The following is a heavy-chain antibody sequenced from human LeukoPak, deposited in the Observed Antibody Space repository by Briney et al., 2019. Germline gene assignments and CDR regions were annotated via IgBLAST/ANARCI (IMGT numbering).Heavy chain of an antibody. J-gene: IGHJ6*02. V-gene: IGHV4-59*01. Sequence: SETLSLTCTVSGGSIRSYYWSWIRQPPGKGLEWIGYIHYTGSTNYNPSLKSRVTISVDTSKNQFSLQLSSVTAADTAVYYCAREYYYGMDVWGQGTTVTVSS. CDR2: IHYTGST. CDR1: GGSIRSYY. CDR3: AREYYYGMDV.